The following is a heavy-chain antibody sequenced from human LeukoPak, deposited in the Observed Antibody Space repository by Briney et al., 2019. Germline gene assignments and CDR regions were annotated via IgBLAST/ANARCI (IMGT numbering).Heavy chain of an antibody. CDR2: IHYSGST. D-gene: IGHD6-13*01. J-gene: IGHJ4*02. Sequence: VKPSETLSLTCTVSGGSISGYYWNWVRQSPGKGLECIGYIHYSGSTIYNPSLKSRVTISVDTSKNQFSLKLSAVTAADTAVYYCARAQQSGGFDYWGQGTLVTVSS. CDR1: GGSISGYY. CDR3: ARAQQSGGFDY. V-gene: IGHV4-59*08.